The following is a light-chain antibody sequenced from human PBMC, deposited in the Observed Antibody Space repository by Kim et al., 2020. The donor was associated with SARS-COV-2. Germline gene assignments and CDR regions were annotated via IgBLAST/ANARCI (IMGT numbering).Light chain of an antibody. Sequence: SYELAQSPSVSVAPGKTATITCGGNNIGSKGVHWYQQKPGQAPVLVVYDDNERPSGIPDRFSGSNSGNTATLTISRVEAGDEADYYCQVWDNSGNHSVFGSGTKFTVL. V-gene: IGLV3-21*03. J-gene: IGLJ1*01. CDR2: DDN. CDR3: QVWDNSGNHSV. CDR1: NIGSKG.